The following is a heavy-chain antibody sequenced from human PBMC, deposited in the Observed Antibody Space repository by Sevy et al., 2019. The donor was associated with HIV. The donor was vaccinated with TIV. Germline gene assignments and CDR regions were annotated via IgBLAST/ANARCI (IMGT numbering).Heavy chain of an antibody. V-gene: IGHV3-11*01. CDR3: AREGRSGYGLDY. D-gene: IGHD5-12*01. J-gene: IGHJ4*02. CDR1: GFTFSDYY. Sequence: GESLKISCTVSGFTFSDYYMTWIRQAPGKGLEWVSYINIDGSSIYYADSVKGRFTISRDNAKNSLYLQMNSLRAEDTAVYYCAREGRSGYGLDYWGQGSLATVSS. CDR2: INIDGSSI.